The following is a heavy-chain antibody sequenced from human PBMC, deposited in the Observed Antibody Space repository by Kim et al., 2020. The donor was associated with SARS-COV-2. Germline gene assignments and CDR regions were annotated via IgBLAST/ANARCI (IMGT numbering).Heavy chain of an antibody. Sequence: ASVKVSCKASGYTFSDNFIHWVRQAPGQSLKWMGWINPNNGATNFAQNFQGRVTMTRDTSTSTAYLELSRLRSADTALYFCAREYKWNARYFDHWGQGTLVTVS. CDR2: INPNNGAT. D-gene: IGHD1-20*01. J-gene: IGHJ4*02. CDR1: GYTFSDNF. CDR3: AREYKWNARYFDH. V-gene: IGHV1-2*02.